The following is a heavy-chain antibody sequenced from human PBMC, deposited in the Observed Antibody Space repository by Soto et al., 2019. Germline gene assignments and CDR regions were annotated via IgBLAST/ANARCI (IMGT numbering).Heavy chain of an antibody. CDR3: ATRDPGHF. V-gene: IGHV1-46*01. Sequence: ASVTVSCKASGYTFTTNYLHWVGQDLRQGLEGMVVISPDGGRTSYAHKFRGRVTMTTDTSTSTVYMELSSLRSEDTAVCSCATRDPGHFCGQRSRVSVSS. J-gene: IGHJ4*02. CDR2: ISPDGGRT. CDR1: GYTFTTNY.